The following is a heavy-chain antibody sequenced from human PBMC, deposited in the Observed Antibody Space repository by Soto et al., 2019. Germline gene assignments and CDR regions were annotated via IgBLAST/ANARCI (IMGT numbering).Heavy chain of an antibody. D-gene: IGHD3-9*01. CDR3: ARHSPDFDWLSQFDY. CDR1: GGSLSSYY. Sequence: SETLSLTCTVSGGSLSSYYLSWIRQPPGKGLEWIGYIYYFGSTNYNPSLKSRVTISVDTSKYQFSLRLSSVTAADTAVYYCARHSPDFDWLSQFDYWGQGTLVTVSS. CDR2: IYYFGST. V-gene: IGHV4-59*08. J-gene: IGHJ4*02.